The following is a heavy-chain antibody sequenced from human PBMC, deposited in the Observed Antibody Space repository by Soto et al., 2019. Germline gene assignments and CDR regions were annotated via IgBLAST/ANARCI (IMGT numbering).Heavy chain of an antibody. CDR1: GGSIGSSSYY. D-gene: IGHD6-19*01. CDR2: IYYSGST. J-gene: IGHJ4*02. CDR3: ARLGGGSGWPYYFDY. V-gene: IGHV4-39*01. Sequence: SETLSLTCTVSGGSIGSSSYYWGWIRQPPGKGLEWIGSIYYSGSTYYNPSLKSRVTIPVDTSKNQFSLKLSSVTAADTAVYYCARLGGGSGWPYYFDYWGQGTLVTVSS.